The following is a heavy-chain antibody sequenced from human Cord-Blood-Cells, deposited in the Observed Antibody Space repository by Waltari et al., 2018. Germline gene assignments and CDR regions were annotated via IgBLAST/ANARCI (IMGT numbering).Heavy chain of an antibody. CDR2: IIPIFGTA. Sequence: QVQLVQSGAEVKKPGSSVKVSCKASGGTFSSYAISWVRQAPGQGLEWMGGIIPIFGTANYAQKFQGRVTITADKSTSTAYMELSSLRSEDTAVYYCARDTISGYDYYYYYGMDVWGQGTTVTVSS. CDR3: ARDTISGYDYYYYYGMDV. V-gene: IGHV1-69*06. J-gene: IGHJ6*02. D-gene: IGHD5-12*01. CDR1: GGTFSSYA.